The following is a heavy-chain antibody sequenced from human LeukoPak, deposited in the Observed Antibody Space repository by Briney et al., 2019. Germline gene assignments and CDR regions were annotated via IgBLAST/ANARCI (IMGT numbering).Heavy chain of an antibody. CDR2: INHSGST. CDR3: ARLYSRSWYGDY. J-gene: IGHJ4*02. CDR1: GVSFSGYY. V-gene: IGHV4-34*01. Sequence: SETLSLTCAVYGVSFSGYYWSWIRQPPGKGLEWIGEINHSGSTNYTPALKSRVTISVDTSKNQFSLKLSSVTAADTAVYYCARLYSRSWYGDYWGQGTLLTVSS. D-gene: IGHD6-13*01.